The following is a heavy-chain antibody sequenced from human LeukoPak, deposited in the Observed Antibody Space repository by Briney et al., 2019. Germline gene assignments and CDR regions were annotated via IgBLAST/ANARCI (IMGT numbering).Heavy chain of an antibody. J-gene: IGHJ4*02. D-gene: IGHD3-10*01. CDR1: GFTFSSYA. CDR3: TRAVFTYGSGSYYPFDY. Sequence: GGSLRLSCAASGFTFSSYAMSWVRQAPGKGLEWVSAISGSGGSTYYADSVKGRFTISRDNSKNTLYLQMNSLKTEDTAVYYCTRAVFTYGSGSYYPFDYWGQGTLVTVSS. V-gene: IGHV3-23*01. CDR2: ISGSGGST.